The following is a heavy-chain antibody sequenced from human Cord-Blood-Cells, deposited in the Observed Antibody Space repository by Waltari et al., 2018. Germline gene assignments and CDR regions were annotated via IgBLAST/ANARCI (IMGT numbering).Heavy chain of an antibody. D-gene: IGHD3-16*01. Sequence: LVESGAWGKKPGGPGKVSCKAFGYPFHSHAKHLGRQAPGQRLEWMGWINAGNGNTKYSQKFQGRVTITRDTSASTAYMELSSLRSEDTAVYYCAREGDLGAFDIWGQGTMVTVSS. J-gene: IGHJ3*02. CDR2: INAGNGNT. CDR1: GYPFHSHA. CDR3: AREGDLGAFDI. V-gene: IGHV1-3*01.